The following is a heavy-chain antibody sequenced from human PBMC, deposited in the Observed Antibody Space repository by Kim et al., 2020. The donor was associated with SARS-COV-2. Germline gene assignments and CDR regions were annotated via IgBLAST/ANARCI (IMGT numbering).Heavy chain of an antibody. D-gene: IGHD2-15*01. Sequence: PKSRVTISVDTSKNQFPLKLSSVTAADTAVYYCARHRLVVVAALNWFDPWGQGTLVTVSS. V-gene: IGHV4-39*01. J-gene: IGHJ5*02. CDR3: ARHRLVVVAALNWFDP.